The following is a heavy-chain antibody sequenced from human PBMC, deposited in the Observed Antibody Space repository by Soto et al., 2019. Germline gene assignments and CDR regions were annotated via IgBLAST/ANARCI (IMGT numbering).Heavy chain of an antibody. V-gene: IGHV3-23*01. CDR3: AKRKDIVVVPAAIGWFDP. Sequence: GGSLRLSCAASGFTFSSYAMSWVRQAPGKGVEWVSAISGSGGSTYYADSVKGRFTISRDNSKNTLYLQMNSLRAEDTAVYYCAKRKDIVVVPAAIGWFDPWGQGTLVTVSS. J-gene: IGHJ5*02. CDR1: GFTFSSYA. D-gene: IGHD2-2*02. CDR2: ISGSGGST.